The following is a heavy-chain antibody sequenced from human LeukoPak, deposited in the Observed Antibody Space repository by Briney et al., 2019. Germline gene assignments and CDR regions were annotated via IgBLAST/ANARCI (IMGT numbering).Heavy chain of an antibody. CDR1: GYSFTSYW. J-gene: IGHJ4*02. D-gene: IGHD5-12*01. V-gene: IGHV5-51*01. CDR2: IYPGDSDT. Sequence: GESLKISCKGSGYSFTSYWIGWVRQMPGKGLEWMGIIYPGDSDTRYSPSFQGQVTISADKSISTAYLQWSSLKASDTAMYYCARLEVEWLRVQEYYFDNWGQGTLVTVSS. CDR3: ARLEVEWLRVQEYYFDN.